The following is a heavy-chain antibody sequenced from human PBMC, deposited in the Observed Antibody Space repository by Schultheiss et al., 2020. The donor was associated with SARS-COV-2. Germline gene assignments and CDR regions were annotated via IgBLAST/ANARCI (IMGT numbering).Heavy chain of an antibody. CDR2: ISGSANSA. Sequence: GGSLRLSCAASGFTFSSYSMNWVRQAPGKGLEWVSAISGSANSAYYAESVKGRFTISRDNSKNTLYLQMNSLRAEDTAVYYCAKVRYYDSSGYYYRPDAFDIWGQGTMVTVSS. V-gene: IGHV3-23*01. CDR1: GFTFSSYS. CDR3: AKVRYYDSSGYYYRPDAFDI. J-gene: IGHJ3*02. D-gene: IGHD3-22*01.